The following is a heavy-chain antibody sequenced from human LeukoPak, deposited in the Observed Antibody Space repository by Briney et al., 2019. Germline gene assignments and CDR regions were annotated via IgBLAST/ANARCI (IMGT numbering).Heavy chain of an antibody. J-gene: IGHJ4*02. CDR1: GFTFSDYY. D-gene: IGHD3-10*01. CDR2: ISSSGSTI. Sequence: PGGSLRLSCAASGFTFSDYYMSWIRQAPGKGLEWVSYISSSGSTIYYADSVKGRFTISRDNAKNSLYLQMNSLRAEDTAVYYCARDRGVANTSGSYMYFDYWGQGTLVTASS. V-gene: IGHV3-11*04. CDR3: ARDRGVANTSGSYMYFDY.